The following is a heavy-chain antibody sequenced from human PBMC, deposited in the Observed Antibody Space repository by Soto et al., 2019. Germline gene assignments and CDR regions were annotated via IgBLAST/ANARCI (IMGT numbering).Heavy chain of an antibody. Sequence: QVQLVESGGGVVQPGRSLRLSCAASGFTFNTYGMQWVRQAPGRGLEWVAVISYDGSNKYYADSVKGRFTISRDNSKNTMYLQMNSLSAEDTAVYHCARDQVKGTMTILWGQGTLVTVSS. CDR2: ISYDGSNK. D-gene: IGHD4-17*01. V-gene: IGHV3-30*03. J-gene: IGHJ4*02. CDR3: ARDQVKGTMTIL. CDR1: GFTFNTYG.